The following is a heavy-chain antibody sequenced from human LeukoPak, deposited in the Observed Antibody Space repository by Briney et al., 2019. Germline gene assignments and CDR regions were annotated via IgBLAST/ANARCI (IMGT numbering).Heavy chain of an antibody. V-gene: IGHV4-34*01. Sequence: SETLSHTCAVYGGSFSGYYWSWIRQPPGKGLEWIGEINHSGSTNYNPSLKSRVTISVDTSKNQFSLKLSSVTAADTAVYYCARGFRGYYYGSGSYFDYWGQGTLVTVSS. D-gene: IGHD3-10*01. CDR3: ARGFRGYYYGSGSYFDY. CDR1: GGSFSGYY. J-gene: IGHJ4*02. CDR2: INHSGST.